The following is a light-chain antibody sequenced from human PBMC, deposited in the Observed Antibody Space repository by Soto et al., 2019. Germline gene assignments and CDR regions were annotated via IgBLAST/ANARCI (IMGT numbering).Light chain of an antibody. J-gene: IGKJ1*01. CDR2: GAS. V-gene: IGKV3-15*01. Sequence: EIVLTQSPGTLSLSPGERATLSCRAIQSVSNTYLAWYQQKPGQAPRLLIYGASTRATGIPARFSGSGSGTEFTLTISSLQSEDFAVYYCQQYNNWPPGTFGQGTKVDIK. CDR3: QQYNNWPPGT. CDR1: QSVSNTY.